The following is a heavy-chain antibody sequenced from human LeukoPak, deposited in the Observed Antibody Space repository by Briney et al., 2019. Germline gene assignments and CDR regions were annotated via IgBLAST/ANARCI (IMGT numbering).Heavy chain of an antibody. V-gene: IGHV3-9*01. Sequence: GGSLRLSCAASGFTFDDYAMHWVRQAPGKGLEWVSGISWNSGSMDYADSVKGRFTISRDNSKNTLYLQMDSLRAEDTAVYYCARDPHGSWSFDYWGQGILVTVSS. CDR2: ISWNSGSM. J-gene: IGHJ4*02. CDR3: ARDPHGSWSFDY. CDR1: GFTFDDYA. D-gene: IGHD6-13*01.